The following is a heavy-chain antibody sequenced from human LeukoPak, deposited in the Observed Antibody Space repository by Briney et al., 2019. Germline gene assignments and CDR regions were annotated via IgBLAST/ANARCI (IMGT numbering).Heavy chain of an antibody. Sequence: GGSLRLSCAASGFTLSSNCVSWVRQAPGKGLEWVTFYADSVTGRFTISRDNSKNTLYLQMNSLRAEDTAVYYCARVDRAGQEYFDYWGQGTLVTVSS. CDR3: ARVDRAGQEYFDY. D-gene: IGHD1-14*01. V-gene: IGHV3-53*01. CDR1: GFTLSSNC. J-gene: IGHJ4*02. CDR2: T.